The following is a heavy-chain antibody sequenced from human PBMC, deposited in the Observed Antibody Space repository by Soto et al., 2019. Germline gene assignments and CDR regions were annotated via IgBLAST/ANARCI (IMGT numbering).Heavy chain of an antibody. CDR1: GGSLSGSY. D-gene: IGHD6-19*01. J-gene: IGHJ4*02. CDR2: VYYTGST. CDR3: ARSVAVPGAHTDY. V-gene: IGHV4-59*01. Sequence: SETLSLTCSVSGGSLSGSYWSWIRQSPGKGLEWLGYVYYTGSTNYSPSLRSRVSISVDTSKNEFSLRLSSVTAADTAVYFCARSVAVPGAHTDYWGQGTQVTVSS.